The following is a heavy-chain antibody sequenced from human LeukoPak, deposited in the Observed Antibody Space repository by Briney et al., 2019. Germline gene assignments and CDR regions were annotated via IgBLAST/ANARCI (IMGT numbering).Heavy chain of an antibody. V-gene: IGHV5-51*01. CDR2: IYPGDSDT. J-gene: IGHJ6*02. CDR1: GYSSTSYW. Sequence: GESLKISCKGSGYSSTSYWIGWVRQMPGKGLEWMGIIYPGDSDTRYSPSFQGQVTISADKSISTAYLQWSSLKASDTAMYYCARQRAYGSGPYYYYYGMDVWGQGTTVTVSS. D-gene: IGHD3-10*01. CDR3: ARQRAYGSGPYYYYYGMDV.